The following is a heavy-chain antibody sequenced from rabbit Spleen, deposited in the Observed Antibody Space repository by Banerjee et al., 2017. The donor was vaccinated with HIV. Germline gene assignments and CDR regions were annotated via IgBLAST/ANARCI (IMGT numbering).Heavy chain of an antibody. CDR1: GFDFSSDYY. J-gene: IGHJ5*01. CDR3: ARDRGDISVGDCLDI. V-gene: IGHV1S45*01. CDR2: IYGGSSGST. Sequence: QQQLEESGGGLVKPGGTLTLTCKASGFDFSSDYYMCWVRQAPGKGLECIACIYGGSSGSTYYASWAKGRFTISKTSSTTVTLQMTSLTAADTATYFCARDRGDISVGDCLDIWGPGTLVTVS. D-gene: IGHD2-1*01.